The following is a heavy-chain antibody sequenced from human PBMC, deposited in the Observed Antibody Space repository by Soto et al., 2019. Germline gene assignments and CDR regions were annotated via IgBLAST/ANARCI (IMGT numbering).Heavy chain of an antibody. Sequence: PSETLSLTCTVSGGSVSSGSYYWSWIRQPPGKGLERIGYIYYSGSTNYNPSLKSRVTISVDTSKNQFSLKLSSVTAVDTAVYYCARTVGAANKGRYGDYYDYWGQGTLVTVSS. CDR2: IYYSGST. V-gene: IGHV4-61*01. CDR1: GGSVSSGSYY. CDR3: ARTVGAANKGRYGDYYDY. D-gene: IGHD3-16*01. J-gene: IGHJ4*02.